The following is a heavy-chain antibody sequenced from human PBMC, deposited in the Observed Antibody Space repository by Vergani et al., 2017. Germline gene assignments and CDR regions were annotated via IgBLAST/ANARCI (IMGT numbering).Heavy chain of an antibody. V-gene: IGHV3-33*06. J-gene: IGHJ4*02. CDR3: AKELTTVTIPNYFDY. D-gene: IGHD4-17*01. CDR1: GFTFSSYG. Sequence: QVQLVESGGGVVQPGRSLRLSCAASGFTFSSYGMHWVRQAPGKGLEWVAVIWYDGSNKYYADSVKGRFTISRDNSKNTLYLQMNSLRAEDTAVYYCAKELTTVTIPNYFDYWGQGTLVTVSS. CDR2: IWYDGSNK.